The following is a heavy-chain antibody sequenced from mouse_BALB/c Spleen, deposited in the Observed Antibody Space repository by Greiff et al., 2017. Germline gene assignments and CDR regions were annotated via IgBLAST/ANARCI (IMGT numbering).Heavy chain of an antibody. CDR3: TRCDGNYSYAMDY. CDR1: GYTFTSYW. Sequence: QVQLQQPGAELVKPGASVKMSCKASGYTFTSYWMHWVKQRPGQGLEWIGTIDPSDSYTSYNQKFKGKATLTVDTSSSTAYMQLSSLTSEDSAVYYCTRCDGNYSYAMDYWGQGTSVTVSS. D-gene: IGHD2-1*01. CDR2: IDPSDSYT. V-gene: IGHV1S127*01. J-gene: IGHJ4*01.